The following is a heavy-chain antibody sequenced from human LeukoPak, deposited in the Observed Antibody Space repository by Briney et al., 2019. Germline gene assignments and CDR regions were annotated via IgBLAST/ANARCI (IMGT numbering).Heavy chain of an antibody. V-gene: IGHV3-23*01. D-gene: IGHD3-10*01. Sequence: GRSLRLSCAASGFTFSSYGMHWVRQAPGKGLEWVSAISGSGGSTYYADSVKGRFTISRDNSKNTLYLQMNSLRAEDTAVYYCARPRRGNAFDIWGQGTMVTVSS. J-gene: IGHJ3*02. CDR1: GFTFSSYG. CDR2: ISGSGGST. CDR3: ARPRRGNAFDI.